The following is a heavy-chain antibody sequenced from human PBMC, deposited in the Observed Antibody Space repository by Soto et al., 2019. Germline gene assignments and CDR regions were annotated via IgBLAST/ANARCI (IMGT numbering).Heavy chain of an antibody. D-gene: IGHD2-21*02. V-gene: IGHV3-21*01. Sequence: PGGSLRLSCAASGFVFSTFSMHWVRQAPGKGLEWVSSIGTRGDIYYADSVKGRFTISRDNAKNSLSLQMNSLRAEDTGVYYCAREETAWPLAYGLDVWGQGTTVTVSS. CDR2: IGTRGDI. CDR1: GFVFSTFS. J-gene: IGHJ6*02. CDR3: AREETAWPLAYGLDV.